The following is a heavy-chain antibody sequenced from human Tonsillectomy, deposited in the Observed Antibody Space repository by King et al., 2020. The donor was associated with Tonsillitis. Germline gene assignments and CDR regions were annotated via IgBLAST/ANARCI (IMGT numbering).Heavy chain of an antibody. Sequence: MQLQESGPGLVKPSETLSLTCTVSGGSISTYYWSWLRQPPGKGLEWIGYIYYSGSTNYHSSLKSGVTISIDTSKNQFSLKLSSVTAADTAVYYCARGRGYSYAHYDYWGQGTLVTVSS. CDR2: IYYSGST. J-gene: IGHJ4*02. CDR1: GGSISTYY. V-gene: IGHV4-59*01. D-gene: IGHD5-18*01. CDR3: ARGRGYSYAHYDY.